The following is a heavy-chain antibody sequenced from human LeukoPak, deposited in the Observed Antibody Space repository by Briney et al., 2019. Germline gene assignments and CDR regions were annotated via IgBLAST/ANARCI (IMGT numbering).Heavy chain of an antibody. J-gene: IGHJ2*01. V-gene: IGHV4-34*01. CDR1: GGSFSGYY. D-gene: IGHD3-10*01. CDR3: ARIWPDL. Sequence: SETLSLTCAVYGGSFSGYYWSWIRQPPGKGLEWIGYIYYSGSTNYNPSLKSRVTISVDTSKKQFSLRRNPVTAADTAVYYCARIWPDLWGRGTLVTVSS. CDR2: IYYSGST.